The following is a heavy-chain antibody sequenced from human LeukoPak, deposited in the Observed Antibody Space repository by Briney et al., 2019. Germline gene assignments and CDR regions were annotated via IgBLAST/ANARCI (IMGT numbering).Heavy chain of an antibody. CDR1: GSGYSISGGYY. J-gene: IGHJ4*02. V-gene: IGHV4-38-2*02. Sequence: SETLSLTCTVSGSGYSISGGYYWGWIRQPPGKGLEWIGSIYHSGSTYYNPSLKSRATISVDTSKNQFSLKLKSVTAADTAVYYCAGQFDSSGSYFYWGPGTLVTVSS. CDR2: IYHSGST. CDR3: AGQFDSSGSYFY. D-gene: IGHD3-22*01.